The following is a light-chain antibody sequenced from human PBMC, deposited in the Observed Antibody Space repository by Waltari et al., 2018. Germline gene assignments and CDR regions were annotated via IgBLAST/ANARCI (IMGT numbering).Light chain of an antibody. Sequence: EIVLTQSPATLSLSPGERATLSCRASQHINTYLAWYQQKPGQAPRLLIYDASSRATGSPARFRCSGSGTDFTLTISSLEPEDFAVYYCQQRSNWPPPTFGGGTKVDI. J-gene: IGKJ4*01. V-gene: IGKV3-11*01. CDR3: QQRSNWPPPT. CDR1: QHINTY. CDR2: DAS.